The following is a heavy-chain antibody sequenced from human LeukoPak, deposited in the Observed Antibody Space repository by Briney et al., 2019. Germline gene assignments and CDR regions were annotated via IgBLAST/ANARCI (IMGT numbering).Heavy chain of an antibody. CDR2: IIPIFGTA. CDR1: GYTFSDYG. V-gene: IGHV1-69*13. CDR3: ARDLSPSSGYHYYYYGMDV. J-gene: IGHJ6*02. Sequence: VKLSCKASGYTFSDYGISWVRQAPGQGLEWMGGIIPIFGTANYAQKFQGRDTITADESTSTAYMELSSLRSEDTAVYYCARDLSPSSGYHYYYYGMDVWGQASSATVSS. D-gene: IGHD3-22*01.